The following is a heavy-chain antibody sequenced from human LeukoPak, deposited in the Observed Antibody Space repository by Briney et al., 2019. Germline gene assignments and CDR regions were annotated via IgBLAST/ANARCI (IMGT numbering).Heavy chain of an antibody. D-gene: IGHD6-19*01. CDR1: VGTFISYA. V-gene: IGHV1-69*04. CDR2: INPILGIA. J-gene: IGHJ6*02. CDR3: ARTQRSIAVAGTFYYYYGMDV. Sequence: SVKVSFKASVGTFISYAISWVRQAPGQGLEWMGRINPILGIANYAQKFQGRVTITADKSTSTAYMELSSLRSEDTAVYYCARTQRSIAVAGTFYYYYGMDVWGQGTTVTVSS.